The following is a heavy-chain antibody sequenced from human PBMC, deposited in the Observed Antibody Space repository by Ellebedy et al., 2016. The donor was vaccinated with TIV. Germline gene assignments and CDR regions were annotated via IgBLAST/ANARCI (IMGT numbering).Heavy chain of an antibody. CDR1: GFTFRNYA. D-gene: IGHD5-12*01. CDR2: VIASGKST. J-gene: IGHJ4*02. V-gene: IGHV3-23*01. CDR3: TAWGGYRFDY. Sequence: GGSLRLXCAGSGFTFRNYAMYWVRQTPEKGLEWVSTVIASGKSTYYADSVKGRFTISRDNSKNTLYLQMDSLRVDDTAVYYCTAWGGYRFDYWGQGTLVVVSS.